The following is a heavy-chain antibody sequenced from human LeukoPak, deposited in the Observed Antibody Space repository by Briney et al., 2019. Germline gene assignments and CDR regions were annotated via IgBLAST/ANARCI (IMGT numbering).Heavy chain of an antibody. CDR3: TRNVWYFDL. V-gene: IGHV3-73*01. Sequence: GGSLRLSCAASGFTFSGFAMHWVRQASGKGLEWVGRIRSKANSCATAYGASVKGRFTISRDDSKNTADLQMNSLKTEDTAVYYCTRNVWYFDLWGRGTLVTVSS. J-gene: IGHJ2*01. CDR2: IRSKANSCAT. CDR1: GFTFSGFA.